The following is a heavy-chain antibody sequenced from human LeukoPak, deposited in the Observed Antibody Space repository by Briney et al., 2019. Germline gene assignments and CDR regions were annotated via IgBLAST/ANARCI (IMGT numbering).Heavy chain of an antibody. CDR1: GGSISSYY. Sequence: SETLSLTCTVSGGSISSYYWSWIGQPAGKGLEWIGRIYTSGSTNYNPSLKSRVTMSVDTSKNQFSLKLSSVTAADTAVYYCARYLDSGREEYYFDYWGQGTLVTVSS. CDR2: IYTSGST. J-gene: IGHJ4*02. V-gene: IGHV4-4*07. CDR3: ARYLDSGREEYYFDY. D-gene: IGHD3-10*01.